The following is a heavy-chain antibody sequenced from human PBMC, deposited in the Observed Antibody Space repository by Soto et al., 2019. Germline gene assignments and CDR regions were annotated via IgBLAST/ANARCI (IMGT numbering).Heavy chain of an antibody. CDR1: GGTFSSYA. CDR2: IIPIFGTA. Sequence: QVQLVQSGAEVKKPGSSVKVSCKASGGTFSSYAISWVRQAPGQGLEWMGGIIPIFGTANYEQKFQGRVTITADESTSTAYMELSSLRSEDTAVYYCARNQVDGYYYDPHASQYWGQGTLVTVSS. J-gene: IGHJ4*02. CDR3: ARNQVDGYYYDPHASQY. V-gene: IGHV1-69*01. D-gene: IGHD3-22*01.